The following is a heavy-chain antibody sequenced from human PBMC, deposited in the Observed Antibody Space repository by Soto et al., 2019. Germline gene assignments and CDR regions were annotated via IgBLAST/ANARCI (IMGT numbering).Heavy chain of an antibody. CDR1: GGSISDFY. J-gene: IGHJ6*02. Sequence: SETLSLTCNVSGGSISDFYWSWIRQSPGKRLEWIGYLYYTGSTNYNPALKSRVTISLDTSKTQFSLKLGSVSAADTAVYYCARGGGYDFRSSQAPPIDVWGQGTTVTVSS. CDR2: LYYTGST. CDR3: ARGGGYDFRSSQAPPIDV. D-gene: IGHD3-3*01. V-gene: IGHV4-59*01.